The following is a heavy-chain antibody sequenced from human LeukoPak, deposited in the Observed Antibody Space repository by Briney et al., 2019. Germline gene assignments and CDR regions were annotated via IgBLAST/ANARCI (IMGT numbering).Heavy chain of an antibody. CDR1: GFTFSSYG. CDR3: AKGSCSSTSCYYNWFDP. J-gene: IGHJ5*02. CDR2: IRYDGSNK. Sequence: GGSLRLSCAASGFTFSSYGMHWVRQAPGNGLEWVAFIRYDGSNKYYADSVKGRFTISRDNSKNTLYLQMNSLRAEDTAVYYCAKGSCSSTSCYYNWFDPWGQGTLVTVSS. D-gene: IGHD2-2*01. V-gene: IGHV3-30*02.